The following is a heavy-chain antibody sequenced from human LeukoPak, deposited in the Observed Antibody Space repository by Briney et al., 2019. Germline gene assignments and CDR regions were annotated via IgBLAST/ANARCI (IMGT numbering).Heavy chain of an antibody. V-gene: IGHV4-34*01. D-gene: IGHD6-19*01. CDR2: INHSGST. J-gene: IGHJ5*02. Sequence: SETLSLTCAVYGGSFSGYYWSWIRQPPGKWLEWIGEINHSGSTNYNPSLKSRVTISVDTSKNQFSLKLSSVTAADTAVYYCARSERVAVAGTNLRFDPWGQGTLVTVSS. CDR3: ARSERVAVAGTNLRFDP. CDR1: GGSFSGYY.